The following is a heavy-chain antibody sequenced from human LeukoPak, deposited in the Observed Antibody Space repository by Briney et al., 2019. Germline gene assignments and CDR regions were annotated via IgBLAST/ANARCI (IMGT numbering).Heavy chain of an antibody. CDR2: INPNSGGT. CDR1: GYTFTGYY. J-gene: IGHJ6*03. V-gene: IGHV1-2*06. CDR3: ARDRSRIAAAGIGTKFYYMDV. Sequence: GASVKVSCKASGYTFTGYYMHWVRQAPGRGLEWMGRINPNSGGTNYAQKFQGRVTMTRDTSISTAYMELSRLRSGDTAVYYCARDRSRIAAAGIGTKFYYMDVWGKGTTVTVSS. D-gene: IGHD6-13*01.